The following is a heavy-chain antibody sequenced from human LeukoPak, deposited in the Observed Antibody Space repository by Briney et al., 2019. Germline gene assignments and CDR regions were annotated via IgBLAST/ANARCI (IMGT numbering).Heavy chain of an antibody. D-gene: IGHD3-22*01. CDR2: ISAYNGNT. Sequence: ASVKVSCKASGYTFTSYGISWVRQAPGQGLEWMGWISAYNGNTNYAQKLQGRVTMTTDTSTSTAYMELRSLRSDDTAVYYCASHGSVPAFLYYDSSGPAIYWGQGTLVTVSS. V-gene: IGHV1-18*01. CDR1: GYTFTSYG. CDR3: ASHGSVPAFLYYDSSGPAIY. J-gene: IGHJ4*02.